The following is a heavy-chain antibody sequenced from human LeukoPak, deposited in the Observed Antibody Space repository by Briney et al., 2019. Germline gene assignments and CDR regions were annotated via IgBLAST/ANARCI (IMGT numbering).Heavy chain of an antibody. J-gene: IGHJ1*01. CDR3: ARLFTPLAPYEYCQH. CDR2: IYPGDSDT. Sequence: GGSLKIFCKGSGYSFTSYWIGWVRQMPGKSVEGMGIIYPGDSDTRYSPAFQGQVTISADKSISTAYLQWSSLKASDNAMYYCARLFTPLAPYEYCQHWGQGTLVTVSS. CDR1: GYSFTSYW. V-gene: IGHV5-51*01. D-gene: IGHD3-16*01.